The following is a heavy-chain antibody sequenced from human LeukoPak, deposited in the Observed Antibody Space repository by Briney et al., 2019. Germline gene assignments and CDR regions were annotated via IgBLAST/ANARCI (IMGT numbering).Heavy chain of an antibody. D-gene: IGHD5-24*01. CDR2: INPNSGGT. Sequence: ASVKVSCKASGYTFTGYYMHWVRQAPGQGPEWMGWINPNSGGTNYAQKFQGRVTMTRDTSISTAYMELRSLRSDDTAVYYCARTGSMATTPFDYWGQGTLVTVSS. V-gene: IGHV1-2*02. CDR3: ARTGSMATTPFDY. CDR1: GYTFTGYY. J-gene: IGHJ4*02.